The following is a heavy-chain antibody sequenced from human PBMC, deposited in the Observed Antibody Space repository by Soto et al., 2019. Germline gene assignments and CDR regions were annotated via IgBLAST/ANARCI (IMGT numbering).Heavy chain of an antibody. D-gene: IGHD3-22*01. J-gene: IGHJ4*02. CDR1: GGTFSTYA. V-gene: IGHV1-69*13. CDR3: ASHSFYYDSSGYYPPLGY. CDR2: IIPIFGTA. Sequence: SVKVSCKASGGTFSTYAINWVRQAPGQGLEWMGGIIPIFGTANYAQRFQDRVTITADESTSTAYMELSSLRSEDTAVYYCASHSFYYDSSGYYPPLGYWGQGTMVTVS.